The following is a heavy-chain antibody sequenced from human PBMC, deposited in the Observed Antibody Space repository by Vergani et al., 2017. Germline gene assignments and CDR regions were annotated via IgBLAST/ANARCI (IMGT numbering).Heavy chain of an antibody. CDR2: IYTSGST. Sequence: QVQLQESGPGLVKPSETLSLTCTVSGGSISSYYWSWIRQPPGKGLEWIGYIYTSGSTNYNPSLKSRVTISVDTSKNQFSLKRSSVTAADTAVYYCARLLNYYGSVPDAFDIWGQGTMVTVSS. CDR3: ARLLNYYGSVPDAFDI. V-gene: IGHV4-4*09. CDR1: GGSISSYY. J-gene: IGHJ3*02. D-gene: IGHD3-10*01.